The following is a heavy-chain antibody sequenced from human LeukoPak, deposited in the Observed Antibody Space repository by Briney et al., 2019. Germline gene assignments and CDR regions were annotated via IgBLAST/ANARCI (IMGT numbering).Heavy chain of an antibody. Sequence: KTSETLSLTCAVYGGSFSGYYWSWIRQPPGKGLEWIGEINHSGSTNYNPSRKSRVTISVDTSKNQFSLKLSSVTAADTAVYYCARGYSSSSPFDYWGQGTLVTVSS. CDR2: INHSGST. CDR1: GGSFSGYY. CDR3: ARGYSSSSPFDY. V-gene: IGHV4-34*01. J-gene: IGHJ4*02. D-gene: IGHD6-6*01.